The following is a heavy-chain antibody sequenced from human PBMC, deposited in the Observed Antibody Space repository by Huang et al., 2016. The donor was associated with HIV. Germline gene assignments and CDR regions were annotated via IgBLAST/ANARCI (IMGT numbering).Heavy chain of an antibody. CDR3: ARRMAGWDDVFDM. Sequence: QVQLVESGGGLVKPGGSLRLSCAASGLVFSDHYMNWIRQAPGKGVEWISYISLSVTTIRYADSVKGRFTISRDNAKKSLFLEMNSLRVEDTAVYYCARRMAGWDDVFDMWGQGTMVTVSS. CDR1: GLVFSDHY. CDR2: ISLSVTTI. D-gene: IGHD6-19*01. V-gene: IGHV3-11*01. J-gene: IGHJ3*02.